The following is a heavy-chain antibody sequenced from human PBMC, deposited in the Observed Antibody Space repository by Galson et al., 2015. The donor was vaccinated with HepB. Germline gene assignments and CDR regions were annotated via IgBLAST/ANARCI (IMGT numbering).Heavy chain of an antibody. J-gene: IGHJ4*02. V-gene: IGHV1-69*13. D-gene: IGHD3-10*01. CDR1: GGTFSSYI. Sequence: SVKVSCKASGGTFSSYIINWVRQVPGQGLEWMGGITTMFGTANHAQNFQGRVNIIADESTTTVYMELSSLRSEDTAVYYCARVHSDSGTYQYYFDNWGQGTLVTVS. CDR3: ARVHSDSGTYQYYFDN. CDR2: ITTMFGTA.